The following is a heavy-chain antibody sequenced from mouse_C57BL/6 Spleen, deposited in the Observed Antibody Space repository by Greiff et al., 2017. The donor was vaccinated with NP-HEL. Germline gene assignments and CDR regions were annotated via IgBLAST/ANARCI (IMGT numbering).Heavy chain of an antibody. V-gene: IGHV5-17*01. CDR2: ISSGSSTI. CDR1: GFTFSDYG. Sequence: EVNLVESGGGLVKPGGSLKLSCAASGFTFSDYGMHWVRQAPEKGLEWVAYISSGSSTIYYADTVKGRFTISRDNAKNTLFLQMTSLRSEDTAMYYCARNRYYGSEDYWGQGTSVTVSS. D-gene: IGHD1-1*01. CDR3: ARNRYYGSEDY. J-gene: IGHJ4*01.